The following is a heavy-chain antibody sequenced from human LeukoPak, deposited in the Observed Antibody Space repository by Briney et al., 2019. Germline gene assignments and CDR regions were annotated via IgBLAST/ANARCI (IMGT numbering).Heavy chain of an antibody. CDR3: ARDRANNWFDP. Sequence: SETLSLTCTVSGGSISSSSYYWGWIRQPPGKGLEWIGSIYYSGSTYYNPSLKSRVTISVDTSKNQFSLKLSSVTAADTAVYYCARDRANNWFDPWGQGTLVTVSS. J-gene: IGHJ5*02. CDR2: IYYSGST. CDR1: GGSISSSSYY. V-gene: IGHV4-39*07.